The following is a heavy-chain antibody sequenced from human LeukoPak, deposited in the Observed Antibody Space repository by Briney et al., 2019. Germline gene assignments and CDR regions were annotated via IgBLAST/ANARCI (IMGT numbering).Heavy chain of an antibody. CDR1: GGSIGSYY. Sequence: SETLSLTCTVSGGSIGSYYWSWIRQPPGXGXEWIGYIYYSGSTNYNPSLKSRVTISVDTSKNQFSLKLSSVTAADTAVYYCARPKAYCGGDCYYFDYWGQGTLVTVSS. J-gene: IGHJ4*02. CDR2: IYYSGST. D-gene: IGHD2-21*01. CDR3: ARPKAYCGGDCYYFDY. V-gene: IGHV4-59*01.